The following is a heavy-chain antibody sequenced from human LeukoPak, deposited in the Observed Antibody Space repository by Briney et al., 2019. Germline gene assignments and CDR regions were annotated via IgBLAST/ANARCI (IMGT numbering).Heavy chain of an antibody. CDR3: ATWGTSWTFDY. J-gene: IGHJ4*02. Sequence: GGSLRLSCAASGFTFSSYAMSWVRQAPGKGLGWVSYISSSSSTIYYADSVKGRFTISRDNAKNSLFLQMNSLRAEDTAVYYCATWGTSWTFDYWGQGTLVTVSS. V-gene: IGHV3-48*01. CDR2: ISSSSSTI. CDR1: GFTFSSYA. D-gene: IGHD6-13*01.